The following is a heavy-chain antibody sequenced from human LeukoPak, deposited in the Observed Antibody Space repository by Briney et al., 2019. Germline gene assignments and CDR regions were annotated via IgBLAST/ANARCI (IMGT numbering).Heavy chain of an antibody. D-gene: IGHD6-19*01. CDR1: GFSFSKYW. Sequence: GGSLRLSCVASGFSFSKYWMYWVRQAPGKGLEWVSVIYSGGSTYYADSVKGRFTISRDNSKNTLYLQMNSLRAEDTAVYYCARGLKSEYKQWLVLVSGFDYWGQGTLVTVSS. V-gene: IGHV3-66*01. CDR2: IYSGGST. CDR3: ARGLKSEYKQWLVLVSGFDY. J-gene: IGHJ4*02.